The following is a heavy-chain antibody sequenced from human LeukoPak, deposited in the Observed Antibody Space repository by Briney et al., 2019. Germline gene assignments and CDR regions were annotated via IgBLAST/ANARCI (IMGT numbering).Heavy chain of an antibody. Sequence: GGSLRLSCTASGFTFGDYAMSWFRQAPGKGLEWVGFIRSKAYGGTTEYAASVKGRFTISRDDSKSIAYLQMNSLKTEDTAVYYCTRCMITFGGVIVKVNWFDPWGQGTLVTVSS. CDR1: GFTFGDYA. CDR3: TRCMITFGGVIVKVNWFDP. J-gene: IGHJ5*02. V-gene: IGHV3-49*03. D-gene: IGHD3-16*02. CDR2: IRSKAYGGTT.